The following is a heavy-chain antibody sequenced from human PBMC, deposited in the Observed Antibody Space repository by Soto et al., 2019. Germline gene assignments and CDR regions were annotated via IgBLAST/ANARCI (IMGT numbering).Heavy chain of an antibody. CDR3: ASNIVVGGTFHRMDV. CDR1: GGTFSSYA. Sequence: SVKVSCKASGGTFSSYAISWVRQAPGQGLEWMGGIIPIFGTANYAQKFQGRVTITADESTSTAYMELSSLRSEDTAVYYCASNIVVGGTFHRMDVSCPGPRVSV. V-gene: IGHV1-69*13. D-gene: IGHD6-19*01. J-gene: IGHJ6*02. CDR2: IIPIFGTA.